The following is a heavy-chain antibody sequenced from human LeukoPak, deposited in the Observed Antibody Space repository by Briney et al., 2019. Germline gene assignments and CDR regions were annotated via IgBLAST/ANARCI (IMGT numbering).Heavy chain of an antibody. Sequence: GASVTVSFTSSGYTFTVYYMHWVRQAPGQGLEWMGWINPNSGGTNYAQKFQGRVTMTRDTSISTAYMELSRLRSDDTAVYYCATGYYYEAFDYWGQGTLVTVSS. CDR1: GYTFTVYY. D-gene: IGHD3-9*01. V-gene: IGHV1-2*02. CDR3: ATGYYYEAFDY. J-gene: IGHJ4*02. CDR2: INPNSGGT.